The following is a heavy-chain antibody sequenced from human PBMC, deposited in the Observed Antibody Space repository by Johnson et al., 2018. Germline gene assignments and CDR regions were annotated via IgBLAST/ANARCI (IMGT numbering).Heavy chain of an antibody. CDR2: ISYDGSNK. V-gene: IGHV3-30*18. CDR1: GFTFSSYG. J-gene: IGHJ6*03. D-gene: IGHD3-9*01. CDR3: GKEVTIGDYYMDV. Sequence: QVQLVESGGGVVQPGRSLRLSCAASGFTFSSYGMHWVRQAPGKGLEWVAVISYDGSNKYYADSVKGRFTISRDNSKNTLYLQMNSLRAEDTAVYYCGKEVTIGDYYMDVWGKGTTVTVSS.